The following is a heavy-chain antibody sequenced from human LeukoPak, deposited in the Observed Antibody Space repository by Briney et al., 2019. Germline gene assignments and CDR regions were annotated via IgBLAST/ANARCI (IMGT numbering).Heavy chain of an antibody. J-gene: IGHJ4*02. D-gene: IGHD2-2*02. CDR2: ISSSSSYI. CDR1: GFTFSSYS. Sequence: GGSLRLSCAASGFTFSSYSMNWVRQAPGKGLEWVSSISSSSSYIYYADSVKGRFTISRDNSRNTLYVQMNSLRAEDTAVYYCAKASRRLCSSSSCYTLDSWGQGTLVTVSS. V-gene: IGHV3-21*04. CDR3: AKASRRLCSSSSCYTLDS.